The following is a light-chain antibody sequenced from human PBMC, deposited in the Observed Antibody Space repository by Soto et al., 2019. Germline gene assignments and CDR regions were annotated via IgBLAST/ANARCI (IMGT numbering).Light chain of an antibody. J-gene: IGKJ1*01. CDR3: QHRSTWWT. V-gene: IGKV3-11*01. CDR2: DAS. CDR1: QSISNF. Sequence: IVLTQSPATLSLSPGERATLSCRASQSISNFLAWYQLIPGQAPRLLIYDASNRATGIPVKFSGSGFGTDFTLTISSLEPDDSAIYYCQHRSTWWTFGQGTKVDIK.